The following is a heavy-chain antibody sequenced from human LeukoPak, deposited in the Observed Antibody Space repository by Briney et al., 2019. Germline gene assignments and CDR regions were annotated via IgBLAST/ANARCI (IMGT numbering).Heavy chain of an antibody. D-gene: IGHD3-10*01. CDR2: MNPNSGGT. CDR1: VYTFNGDY. J-gene: IGHJ4*02. Sequence: ASVKVSCKASVYTFNGDYLHWVRPAPGQGLEWMGWMNPNSGGTNYAQKFQGRVTMTRDTSISTAYMELSRVRSDDTAAYYCARDYASGSYYDYWGQGSLVTVSS. V-gene: IGHV1-2*02. CDR3: ARDYASGSYYDY.